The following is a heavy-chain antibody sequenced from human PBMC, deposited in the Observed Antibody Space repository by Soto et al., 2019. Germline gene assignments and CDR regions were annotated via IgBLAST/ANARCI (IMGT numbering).Heavy chain of an antibody. Sequence: QLQLQESGPGLVKPSETLSLTCNVSGGSVSSSGYYWGWIRQAPGKGLEWIVSTYYSAGTYYNPSLKSRVTTSIDASKNQVSLTVTSATAADTAVYYCARHASRGYSSSWYFEDWGQGALVTVSS. CDR1: GGSVSSSGYY. D-gene: IGHD6-13*01. V-gene: IGHV4-39*01. CDR2: TYYSAGT. CDR3: ARHASRGYSSSWYFED. J-gene: IGHJ4*02.